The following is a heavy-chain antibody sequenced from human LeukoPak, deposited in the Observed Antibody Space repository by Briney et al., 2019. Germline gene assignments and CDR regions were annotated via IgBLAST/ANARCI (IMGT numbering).Heavy chain of an antibody. Sequence: ASVKVSCKASGYTFTSYYMHWVRQAPGQGLEWMGIINPSGGSTSYAQKFQGRVTITTDESTSTAYMELSSLRSEATAVYYCARDHHGSGSTYFDYWGQGTLVTVSS. CDR2: INPSGGST. J-gene: IGHJ4*02. V-gene: IGHV1-46*01. D-gene: IGHD3-10*01. CDR3: ARDHHGSGSTYFDY. CDR1: GYTFTSYY.